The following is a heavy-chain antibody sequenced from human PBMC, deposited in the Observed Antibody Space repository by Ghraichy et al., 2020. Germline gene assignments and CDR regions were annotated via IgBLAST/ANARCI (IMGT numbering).Heavy chain of an antibody. V-gene: IGHV1-58*01. J-gene: IGHJ6*03. CDR3: AADSGFYYYYMDV. CDR2: IVVGSGNT. D-gene: IGHD3-10*01. Sequence: SVKVSCKASGFTFTSSAVQWVRQARGQRLEWIGWIVVGSGNTNYAQKFQERVTITRDMSKSTAYMELSSLRSEDTAVYYCAADSGFYYYYMDVWGKGTTVTVSS. CDR1: GFTFTSSA.